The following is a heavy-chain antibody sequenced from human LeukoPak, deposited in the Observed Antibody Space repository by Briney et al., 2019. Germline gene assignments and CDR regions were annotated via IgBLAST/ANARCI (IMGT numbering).Heavy chain of an antibody. J-gene: IGHJ4*02. D-gene: IGHD5-24*01. CDR1: GGSVSSGSYY. CDR2: IYYSGST. CDR3: ARGAMAELFDY. Sequence: SETLSLTCTVSGGSVSSGSYYWSWIRQPPGKGLEWIGYIYYSGSTNDNPSLKGRVTISVDTSKNQLSLKLSSVTAADTAVSYCARGAMAELFDYWGQGTLVTVSS. V-gene: IGHV4-61*01.